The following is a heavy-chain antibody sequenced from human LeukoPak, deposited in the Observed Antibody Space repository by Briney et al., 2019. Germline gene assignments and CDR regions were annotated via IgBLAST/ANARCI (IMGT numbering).Heavy chain of an antibody. J-gene: IGHJ4*02. CDR2: ISSSSSTL. CDR1: GFTFSSYS. CDR3: ARDERWLPWRYFDY. V-gene: IGHV3-48*01. Sequence: GGSLRLSCAASGFTFSSYSMNWVRQAPGKGLEWISYISSSSSTLYYADSVKGRFTISRDNAKNSLYLQMNSLRADDTAVYYCARDERWLPWRYFDYWGQGTLVTVSS. D-gene: IGHD5-24*01.